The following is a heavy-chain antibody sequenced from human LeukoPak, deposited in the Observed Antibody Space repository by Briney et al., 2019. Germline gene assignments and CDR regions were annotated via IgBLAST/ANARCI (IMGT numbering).Heavy chain of an antibody. CDR2: ISSSGSTI. CDR1: GLTFSRYA. CDR3: ARDPRYADYFDY. V-gene: IGHV3-48*03. D-gene: IGHD1-1*01. Sequence: GGPQTLSCAASGLTFSRYAMHGVRQAPGKGLEWLSYISSSGSTIYSADSVKGRFTISRDNAKNSLYLQMNSLRAEDTAVYYCARDPRYADYFDYWGQGDLVTVSS. J-gene: IGHJ4*02.